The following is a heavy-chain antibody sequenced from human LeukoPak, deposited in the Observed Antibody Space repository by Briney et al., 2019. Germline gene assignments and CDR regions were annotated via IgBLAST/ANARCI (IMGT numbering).Heavy chain of an antibody. D-gene: IGHD3-10*01. CDR1: GGSVSSGTYY. V-gene: IGHV4-61*01. Sequence: SETLSLTFTVSGGSVSSGTYYWSWIRQPPGEGLEWIGYIYYSGSTNYNPSLKSRVTISVDTSKNQFSLKLNSVTAADTAVYYCARVEWFGELSPFEIWGQGTMVTVSS. J-gene: IGHJ3*02. CDR2: IYYSGST. CDR3: ARVEWFGELSPFEI.